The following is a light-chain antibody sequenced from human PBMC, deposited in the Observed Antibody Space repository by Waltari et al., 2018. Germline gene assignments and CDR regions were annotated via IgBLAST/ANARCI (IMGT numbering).Light chain of an antibody. J-gene: IGKJ1*01. Sequence: DIVMTQSPDPMAVSLRERAPSSCRSSQSVLYNSNDKNYLAWYQQKPGQPPRLLIYWASTRESGVPDRFSGSGSGTDFTLTISNLQAEDVAVYYCQQYYRSRTFGQGTKVEIK. CDR3: QQYYRSRT. CDR2: WAS. V-gene: IGKV4-1*01. CDR1: QSVLYNSNDKNY.